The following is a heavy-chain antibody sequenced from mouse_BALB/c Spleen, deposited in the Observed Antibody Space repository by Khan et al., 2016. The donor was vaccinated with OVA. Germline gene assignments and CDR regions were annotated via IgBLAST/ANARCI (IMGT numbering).Heavy chain of an antibody. Sequence: EVQLVESGPGLVKPSQTVSLTCTVTGISITSGNYRWSWIRQFPGNKLEWIGNIYYSGTVTYNPSLTSRPTITRDTSKNQFFLEMNSLTAEDTATYYCARDYGSLYWFFDVWGAGTTLTVSS. J-gene: IGHJ1*01. D-gene: IGHD1-1*01. CDR2: IYYSGTV. CDR3: ARDYGSLYWFFDV. V-gene: IGHV3-5*02. CDR1: GISITSGNYR.